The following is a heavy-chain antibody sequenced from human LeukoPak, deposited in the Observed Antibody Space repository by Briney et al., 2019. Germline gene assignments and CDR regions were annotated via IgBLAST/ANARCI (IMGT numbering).Heavy chain of an antibody. J-gene: IGHJ5*02. Sequence: SETLSLTCAVSGGSISSGGYSWTWIRQPPGKSLEWIGYIYFDDRTSYNPSLKSRVTIPADRSKNQFSLKLNSVTAADTAIYYCARGDCRGGSCYTGTGWFDTWGQGTRVTVSS. V-gene: IGHV4-30-2*01. CDR3: ARGDCRGGSCYTGTGWFDT. D-gene: IGHD2-15*01. CDR2: IYFDDRT. CDR1: GGSISSGGYS.